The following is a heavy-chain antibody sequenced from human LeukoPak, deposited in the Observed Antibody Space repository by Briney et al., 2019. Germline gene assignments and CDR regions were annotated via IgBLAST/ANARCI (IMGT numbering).Heavy chain of an antibody. CDR2: ISRTSTYI. CDR1: GFTFSTYA. Sequence: PGGSLRLSCAASGFTFSTYAMNWVRQAPGKGLEWVSSISRTSTYIYYSDSVKGRFTISRDNAKNSLHLQMNSLRAEDTAVYYCARRASSERGHSYGLDYWGQGTLVTVSS. D-gene: IGHD5-18*01. CDR3: ARRASSERGHSYGLDY. V-gene: IGHV3-21*01. J-gene: IGHJ4*02.